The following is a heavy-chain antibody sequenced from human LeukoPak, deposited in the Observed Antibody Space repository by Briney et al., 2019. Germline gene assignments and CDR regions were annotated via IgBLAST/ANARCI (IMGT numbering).Heavy chain of an antibody. J-gene: IGHJ6*03. Sequence: GGSLRLSCAASGFTFTTYAMTWVRQAPGRGLEWVSTISTSGGNTNYADSVKGRFTISRDNSKNALYLQMSSLRAEDTAVYYCAKGDRSSTSCYGYYMKVWGKGTTVTVSS. D-gene: IGHD2-2*01. CDR3: AKGDRSSTSCYGYYMKV. CDR1: GFTFTTYA. V-gene: IGHV3-23*01. CDR2: ISTSGGNT.